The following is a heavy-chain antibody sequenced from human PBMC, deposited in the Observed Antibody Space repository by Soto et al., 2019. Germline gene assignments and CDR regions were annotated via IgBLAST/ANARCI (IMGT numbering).Heavy chain of an antibody. Sequence: EVQLVESGGNLVQPGGSLRLYCAGSGFTFSDYYIDWVRQAPGKGLEWVGRSRDKGNSYSTDYGASVRGRFTVSRDGSKNSLYLQINSLETGDTALYYCVRSLPGTTSFDYWGRGTLVTVSS. J-gene: IGHJ4*02. CDR1: GFTFSDYY. CDR2: SRDKGNSYST. V-gene: IGHV3-72*01. D-gene: IGHD1-7*01. CDR3: VRSLPGTTSFDY.